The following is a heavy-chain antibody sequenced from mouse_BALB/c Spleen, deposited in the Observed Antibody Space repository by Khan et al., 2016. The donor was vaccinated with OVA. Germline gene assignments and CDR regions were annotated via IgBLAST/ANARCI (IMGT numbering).Heavy chain of an antibody. CDR1: DFNFNDYY. CDR3: ARSGYSAWIAY. CDR2: IDPENGET. V-gene: IGHV14-1*02. J-gene: IGHJ3*01. Sequence: VQLQQSGAELVRPGALVKLSCKASDFNFNDYYMHWVKQRPEQGLEWIGWIDPENGETVYDPKFQGKAIMTADTSSNTAYLQLSTLTSEDTAVVYYARSGYSAWIAYWGQGTLVTVSA.